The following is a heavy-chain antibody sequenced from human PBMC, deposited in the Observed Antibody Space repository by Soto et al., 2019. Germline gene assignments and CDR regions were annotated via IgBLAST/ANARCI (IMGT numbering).Heavy chain of an antibody. V-gene: IGHV4-59*01. Sequence: SETLSLTCNVSGGAIPGYYWNWIRQPPGKGLEWIGYVYFSGSTKYNPSLKSRVTILVDMSKNQFSLRLTSVISADTAVYYCSGERGAVASTADAFDIWGQGTMVTVSS. CDR2: VYFSGST. J-gene: IGHJ3*02. CDR1: GGAIPGYY. CDR3: SGERGAVASTADAFDI. D-gene: IGHD6-19*01.